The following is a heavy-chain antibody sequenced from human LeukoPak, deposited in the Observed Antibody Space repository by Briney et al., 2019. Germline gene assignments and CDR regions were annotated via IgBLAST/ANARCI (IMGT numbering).Heavy chain of an antibody. V-gene: IGHV1-2*04. D-gene: IGHD1-26*01. CDR1: GYTFTDYY. CDR2: INPNSGGT. Sequence: GASVKVSCKASGYTFTDYYTHWVRQAPGQGLEWMGWINPNSGGTNYAQKFQGWVTMTRDTSISTGYMELSRLKSDDTAVYYCARGPGGANNHLDYWGQGTLVTVSS. CDR3: ARGPGGANNHLDY. J-gene: IGHJ4*02.